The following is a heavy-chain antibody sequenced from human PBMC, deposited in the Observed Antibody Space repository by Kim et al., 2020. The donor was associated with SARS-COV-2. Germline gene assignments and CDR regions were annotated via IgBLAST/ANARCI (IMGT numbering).Heavy chain of an antibody. Sequence: GGSLRLSCAASGFTFSSYWMHWVRQAPGKGLVWVSRINSDGSSTSYADSVKGRFTISRDNAKNTLYLQMNSLRAEDTAVYYCARATRGFRAAAGTANKYYYYGMDVWGQGTTVTVSS. CDR1: GFTFSSYW. CDR2: INSDGSST. CDR3: ARATRGFRAAAGTANKYYYYGMDV. J-gene: IGHJ6*02. D-gene: IGHD6-13*01. V-gene: IGHV3-74*01.